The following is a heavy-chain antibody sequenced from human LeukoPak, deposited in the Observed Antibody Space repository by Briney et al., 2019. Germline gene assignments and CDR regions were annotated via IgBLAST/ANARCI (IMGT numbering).Heavy chain of an antibody. D-gene: IGHD3-9*01. CDR2: IFYIGST. CDR3: ARVSDILTGYPFDY. V-gene: IGHV4-61*01. Sequence: SETLSLTCTVSGGSVSSGSYYWSWIRQPPGKGLEWIGYIFYIGSTNYNPSLKSRVTLSVDTSKNQFSLKLRSVTAADTAVYYCARVSDILTGYPFDYWGQGTLVTVSS. J-gene: IGHJ4*02. CDR1: GGSVSSGSYY.